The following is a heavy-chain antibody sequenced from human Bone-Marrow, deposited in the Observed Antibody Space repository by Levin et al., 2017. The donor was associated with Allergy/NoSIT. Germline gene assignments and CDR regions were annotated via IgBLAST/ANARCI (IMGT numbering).Heavy chain of an antibody. D-gene: IGHD2-2*01. CDR2: IIPIFGTA. CDR1: GGTFSSYA. V-gene: IGHV1-69*13. CDR3: ARGGRNCSSTSCPDGWGYYYMDV. J-gene: IGHJ6*03. Sequence: SVKVSCKASGGTFSSYAISWVRQAPGQGLEWMGGIIPIFGTANYAQKFQGRVTITADESTSTAYMELSSLRSEDTAVYYCARGGRNCSSTSCPDGWGYYYMDVWGKGTTVTVSS.